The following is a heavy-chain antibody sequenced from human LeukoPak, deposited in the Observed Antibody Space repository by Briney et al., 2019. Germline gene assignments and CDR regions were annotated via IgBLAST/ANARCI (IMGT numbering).Heavy chain of an antibody. CDR3: ARDSASCRGCAFDI. V-gene: IGHV3-7*01. Sequence: PGGSLRLSCAASEFTFTNFWMSWVRQAPGKGLEWVANTNRDGSEKCYVDSVKGRVTISRDNAMNFLYLQLNSLRVDDTAVYYCARDSASCRGCAFDIWGQETVVTVSS. D-gene: IGHD2-2*01. CDR2: TNRDGSEK. CDR1: EFTFTNFW. J-gene: IGHJ3*02.